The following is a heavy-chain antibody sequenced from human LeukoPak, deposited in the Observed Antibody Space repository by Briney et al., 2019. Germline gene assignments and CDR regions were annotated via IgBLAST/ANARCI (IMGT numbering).Heavy chain of an antibody. D-gene: IGHD4-17*01. CDR2: ISSSGSTI. CDR3: ARDDAATVTNYYYYGMDV. V-gene: IGHV3-11*01. Sequence: SGGSLRLSCAASGFTFRDYYMSWVRQAPGKGLEGGSYISSSGSTIYYADSVKGRFTISRDNAKNSLSLQMNSLRAEDTAVYYCARDDAATVTNYYYYGMDVWGQGTTVTVSS. J-gene: IGHJ6*02. CDR1: GFTFRDYY.